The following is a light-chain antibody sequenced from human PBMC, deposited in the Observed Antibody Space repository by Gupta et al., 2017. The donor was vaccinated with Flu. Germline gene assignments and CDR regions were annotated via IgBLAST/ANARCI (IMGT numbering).Light chain of an antibody. J-gene: IGKJ3*01. V-gene: IGKV1-39*01. Sequence: PSSRSASVGDRVSITCRSSQTISSNLNWYQQKPGKAPRLLIYGASTLQSGVPSRFSAYGYGTDFTLTIKGLLPEDFAVYYCQQSHDTPFTFGPGTRIEIK. CDR3: QQSHDTPFT. CDR2: GAS. CDR1: QTISSN.